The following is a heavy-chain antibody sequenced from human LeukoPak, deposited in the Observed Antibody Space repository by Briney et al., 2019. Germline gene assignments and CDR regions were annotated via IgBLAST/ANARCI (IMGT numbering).Heavy chain of an antibody. CDR1: GGSLSNYY. Sequence: SETLSLTCTVSGGSLSNYYWSWIRQPPGEGLEWIAYIFSTGSANYNPSLKSRVTISVDTSKNQFSLKLTSVTAADTAVYYCARGVLSPGSSWYTDYWGQGTLVTVSS. CDR2: IFSTGSA. D-gene: IGHD6-13*01. V-gene: IGHV4-59*12. CDR3: ARGVLSPGSSWYTDY. J-gene: IGHJ4*02.